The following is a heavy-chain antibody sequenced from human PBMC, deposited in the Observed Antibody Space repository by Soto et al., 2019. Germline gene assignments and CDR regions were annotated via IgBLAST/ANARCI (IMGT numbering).Heavy chain of an antibody. CDR2: ISYDGSKK. Sequence: QVQLVESGGGVVQPGQSLRLSCAESGFTFTTYGFHWVRQAPGKGLEWVAVISYDGSKKYYTDAAQGRFTISRDNSEVTLYLRMNSLREEYTGLYFCAREQSYASGDYWGEGSLVTVSA. CDR3: AREQSYASGDY. D-gene: IGHD1-26*01. CDR1: GFTFTTYG. J-gene: IGHJ4*02. V-gene: IGHV3-33*05.